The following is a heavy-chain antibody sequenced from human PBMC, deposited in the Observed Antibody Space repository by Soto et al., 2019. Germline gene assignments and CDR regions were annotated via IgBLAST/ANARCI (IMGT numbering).Heavy chain of an antibody. CDR2: IYHSGST. Sequence: SETLSLTCAVSGGSISSGGYSCNWIRQPPGKGLEWIGYIYHSGSTYYNPSLKSRVTISVDRSKNQFSLKLRPVTAADTAVYYCARGVTTVTTFDYWGQGTLVTVSS. CDR1: GGSISSGGYS. J-gene: IGHJ4*02. CDR3: ARGVTTVTTFDY. V-gene: IGHV4-30-2*01. D-gene: IGHD4-17*01.